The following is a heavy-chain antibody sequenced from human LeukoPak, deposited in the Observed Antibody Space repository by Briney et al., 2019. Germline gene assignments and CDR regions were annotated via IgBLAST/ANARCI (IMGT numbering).Heavy chain of an antibody. CDR1: GFTFSDYY. J-gene: IGHJ3*02. V-gene: IGHV3-11*05. D-gene: IGHD2-15*01. CDR3: ARGYCSGGSCYQAFDI. Sequence: GGSLRLSCAASGFTFSDYYMSWIRQAPGKGLEWVPYISSSSSYTNYADSVKGRFTISRDNAKNSLYLQMNSLRAEDTAVYYCARGYCSGGSCYQAFDIWGQGTMVTVSS. CDR2: ISSSSSYT.